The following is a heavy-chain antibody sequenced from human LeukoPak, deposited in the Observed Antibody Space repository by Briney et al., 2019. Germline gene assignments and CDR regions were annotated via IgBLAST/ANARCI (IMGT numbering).Heavy chain of an antibody. CDR3: ARALWFGELFVVSSYYFDY. D-gene: IGHD3-10*01. CDR1: GGSLSGYY. V-gene: IGHV4-34*01. J-gene: IGHJ4*02. CDR2: MNHSGGV. Sequence: SETLSLTCAVSGGSLSGYYWSWIRQSPGKGLEWLGEMNHSGGVDYNPSLNGRVTISVDTSKNHFSLNLNSVTAADTAVYYCARALWFGELFVVSSYYFDYWGQGTLVTVSS.